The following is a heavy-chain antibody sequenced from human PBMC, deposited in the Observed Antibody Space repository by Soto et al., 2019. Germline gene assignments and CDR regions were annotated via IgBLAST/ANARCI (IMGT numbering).Heavy chain of an antibody. CDR2: IFHSGRT. Sequence: KSSETLSLTCSVCGASIISNDWWIWIRQTPGKGLEWIGEIFHSGRTNYSLPFKSRVTISVDTSKSQFSLEMASVTAADTAVYYCARANLRSGWTFDHWGQGSPVTVSS. J-gene: IGHJ4*02. CDR3: ARANLRSGWTFDH. D-gene: IGHD6-19*01. CDR1: GASIISNDW. V-gene: IGHV4-4*02.